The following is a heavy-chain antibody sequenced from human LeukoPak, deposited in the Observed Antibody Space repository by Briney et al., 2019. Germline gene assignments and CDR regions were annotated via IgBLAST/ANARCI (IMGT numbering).Heavy chain of an antibody. CDR3: ASISSGWHGVDY. V-gene: IGHV1-69*05. D-gene: IGHD6-19*01. CDR2: IIPIFGTA. J-gene: IGHJ4*02. Sequence: SVKVSCKASGGTFSSYAISWVPQAPGQGLEWMGGIIPIFGTANYAQKFQGRVTITTDESTSTAYMELSSLRSEDTAVYYCASISSGWHGVDYWGQGTLVTVSS. CDR1: GGTFSSYA.